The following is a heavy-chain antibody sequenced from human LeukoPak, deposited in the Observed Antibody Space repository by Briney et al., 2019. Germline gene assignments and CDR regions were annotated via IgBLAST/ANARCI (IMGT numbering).Heavy chain of an antibody. CDR1: GYSFINYW. D-gene: IGHD3-22*01. Sequence: GESLKISCKGSGYSFINYWIGWVRQMPGKGLEWMGIIYPGDSDTRYSPSFQGQVTISADKSISTAYLQWSSLKASDTAMYYCARGPPYYDSSGYAFDIWGQGTMVTVSS. CDR3: ARGPPYYDSSGYAFDI. V-gene: IGHV5-51*01. CDR2: IYPGDSDT. J-gene: IGHJ3*02.